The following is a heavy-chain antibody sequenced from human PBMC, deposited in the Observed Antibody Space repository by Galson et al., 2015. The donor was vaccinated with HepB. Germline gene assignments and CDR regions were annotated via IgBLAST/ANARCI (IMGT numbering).Heavy chain of an antibody. CDR2: IIPILGIA. V-gene: IGHV1-69*04. Sequence: SVKVSCKASGYTFTSYYMHWVRQAPGQGLEWMGRIIPILGIANYAQKFQGRVTITADKSTSTAYMELSSLRSEDTAVYYCARVARYYYDSSGYPAGAFDIWGQGTMVTVSS. D-gene: IGHD3-22*01. J-gene: IGHJ3*02. CDR3: ARVARYYYDSSGYPAGAFDI. CDR1: GYTFTSYY.